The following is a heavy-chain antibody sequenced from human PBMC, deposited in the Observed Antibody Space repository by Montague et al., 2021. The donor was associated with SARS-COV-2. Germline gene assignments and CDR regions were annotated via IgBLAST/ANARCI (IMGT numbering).Heavy chain of an antibody. D-gene: IGHD2-21*01. Sequence: SETRSLTCTVSGGSISNSRSYWGWVRQPPGKGLEYIGSIYYMGTTYYNPSLKSRVTVSLDTSKNQFSLQLSSVTATDTAVYYCARHDPNYGGRGGNFEHWGQGTLAIVSS. CDR2: IYYMGTT. CDR1: GGSISNSRSY. CDR3: ARHDPNYGGRGGNFEH. J-gene: IGHJ1*01. V-gene: IGHV4-39*01.